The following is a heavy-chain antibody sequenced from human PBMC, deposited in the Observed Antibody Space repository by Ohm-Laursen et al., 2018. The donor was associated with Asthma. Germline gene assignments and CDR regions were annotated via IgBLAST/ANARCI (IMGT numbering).Heavy chain of an antibody. V-gene: IGHV3-53*01. J-gene: IGHJ3*01. D-gene: IGHD3-10*01. CDR2: IYTGGAT. Sequence: SLRLSCAASGFSVSRHFMNWIRQGPEKGLEWVSDIYTGGATFYADSVKGRFTISTDDSKNTLNLQMSSLRGDDTAVYYCARGQGSGDISGSDPFDLWGQGTTVIVSS. CDR3: ARGQGSGDISGSDPFDL. CDR1: GFSVSRHF.